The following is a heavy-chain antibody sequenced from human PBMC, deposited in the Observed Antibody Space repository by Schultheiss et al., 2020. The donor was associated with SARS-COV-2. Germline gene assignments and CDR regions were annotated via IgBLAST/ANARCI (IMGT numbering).Heavy chain of an antibody. CDR2: ISSSGSTI. CDR3: ASWVGNYYYGMDV. V-gene: IGHV3-48*03. J-gene: IGHJ6*02. D-gene: IGHD2-15*01. Sequence: GGSLRLSCAASGFTFSSYEMNWVRQAPGKGLEWVSYISSSGSTIYYADSVKGRFTISRDNAKNSLYLQMNSLRAEDTAVYYCASWVGNYYYGMDVWGQGTTVNVSS. CDR1: GFTFSSYE.